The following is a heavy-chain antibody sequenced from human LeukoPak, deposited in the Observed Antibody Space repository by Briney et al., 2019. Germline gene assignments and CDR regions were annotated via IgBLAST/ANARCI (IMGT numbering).Heavy chain of an antibody. CDR2: INGDGSST. CDR3: ARVGYCSSTSCYPPGGFDY. V-gene: IGHV3-74*01. CDR1: GFTFSNYW. Sequence: GGSLRLSCAASGFTFSNYWMHWVRQAPGKGLVWVSRINGDGSSTNYADSVKGRFTISRDSAKNTLYLQMNSLRAEDTAVYYCARVGYCSSTSCYPPGGFDYWGQGTLVTVSS. D-gene: IGHD2-2*01. J-gene: IGHJ4*02.